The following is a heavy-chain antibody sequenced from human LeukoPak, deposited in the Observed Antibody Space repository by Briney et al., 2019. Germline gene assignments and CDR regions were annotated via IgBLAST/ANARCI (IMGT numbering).Heavy chain of an antibody. CDR3: ARFDSGSYYAFDI. J-gene: IGHJ3*02. CDR1: GYSIRSGYH. CDR2: IYFSGST. D-gene: IGHD1-26*01. Sequence: SETLSLTCTVSGYSIRSGYHWGWIRQPPGKGLEWIGSIYFSGSTSYNPSLKSRVTISVDTSKNQFSLKLSSVTAADTAVYYCARFDSGSYYAFDIWGQGTMVTVSS. V-gene: IGHV4-38-2*02.